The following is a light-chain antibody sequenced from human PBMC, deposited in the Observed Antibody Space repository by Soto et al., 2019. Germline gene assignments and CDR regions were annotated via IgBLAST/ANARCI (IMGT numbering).Light chain of an antibody. J-gene: IGLJ2*01. CDR2: RNN. CDR1: SSNIGSNY. V-gene: IGLV1-47*01. Sequence: QAVVTQPPSASGTPGQRVTISCSGSSSNIGSNYVYWYHHLPGTAPKLLIYRNNKRPSGVPDRFSGSKSGTSASLAISGLRSEDEADYYCAAWDDTLGGLFGGGTKLTVL. CDR3: AAWDDTLGGL.